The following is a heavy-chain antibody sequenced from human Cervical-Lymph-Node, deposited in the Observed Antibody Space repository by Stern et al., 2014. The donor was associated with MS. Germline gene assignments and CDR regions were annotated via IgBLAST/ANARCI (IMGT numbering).Heavy chain of an antibody. D-gene: IGHD6-13*01. V-gene: IGHV3-33*01. CDR1: GFTFRGHG. CDR3: ARDDRTSWYGGMPH. Sequence: VQLAESGGGAVQPRRPLSLPCATSGFTFRGHGMSWVRPAPGKGLEWVATRWSDGTKEDYADSVKGRFTISRENSKNTLYLQMTSLRAEDTAVYYCARDDRTSWYGGMPHWGQGTLVTVSS. J-gene: IGHJ4*02. CDR2: RWSDGTKE.